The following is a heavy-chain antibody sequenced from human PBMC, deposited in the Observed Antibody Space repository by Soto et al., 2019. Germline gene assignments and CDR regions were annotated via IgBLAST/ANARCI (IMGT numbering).Heavy chain of an antibody. CDR2: IYYSGST. J-gene: IGHJ3*02. V-gene: IGHV4-30-4*01. CDR3: AREGDYGGNFRVYAFDI. Sequence: QVQLQESGPGLVKPSQTLSLTCTVSGGSISSGNYYWSWIRQPPGKGLEWIGYIYYSGSTYYNSSLESRVTISVDTSKNQFSLKLSSVTAADTAVYYCAREGDYGGNFRVYAFDIWGQGTMVTVSS. CDR1: GGSISSGNYY. D-gene: IGHD4-17*01.